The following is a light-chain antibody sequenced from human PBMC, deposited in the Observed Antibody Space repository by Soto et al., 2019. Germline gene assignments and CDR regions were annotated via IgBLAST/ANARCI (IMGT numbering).Light chain of an antibody. V-gene: IGKV4-1*01. CDR1: QSVLYSSNDKNY. Sequence: DIVMTQSPDSLAVSLGERATFKCKSSQSVLYSSNDKNYLAWYQQKPGQPPKLLIYWASTRESGVPDRFSGGGSGTDFTLTISSLQSEDVAVYYCQQYYSIPQTFGQGTKVEIK. CDR2: WAS. J-gene: IGKJ1*01. CDR3: QQYYSIPQT.